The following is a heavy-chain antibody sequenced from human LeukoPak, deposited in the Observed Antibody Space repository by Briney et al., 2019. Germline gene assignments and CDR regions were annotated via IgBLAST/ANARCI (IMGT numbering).Heavy chain of an antibody. CDR2: TRNKANRYTT. Sequence: GGSLRLSCAASGFTFSDHYMDWVRQAPGKGLEWVGRTRNKANRYTTEYAASVKGRFTISRDDSKNSLYLQMNSLKTEDTAVYYCARAAIGSSRHFDYWGQGTLVTVSS. V-gene: IGHV3-72*01. CDR3: ARAAIGSSRHFDY. CDR1: GFTFSDHY. D-gene: IGHD6-13*01. J-gene: IGHJ4*02.